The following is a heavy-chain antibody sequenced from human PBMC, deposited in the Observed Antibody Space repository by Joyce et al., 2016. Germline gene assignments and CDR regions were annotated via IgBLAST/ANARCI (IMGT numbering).Heavy chain of an antibody. CDR3: ARDTAMATGYYYYGMDV. V-gene: IGHV1-46*01. Sequence: KPGASGKVSCKASGYTFTNYYMHWVRQAPGQGLEWMGIINPSGGSTNSAQKFQGRVTMTRDTSTSTVYMEVSSLRSEDTAVYYCARDTAMATGYYYYGMDVCGQETTVTVSS. D-gene: IGHD5-18*01. J-gene: IGHJ6*02. CDR2: INPSGGST. CDR1: GYTFTNYY.